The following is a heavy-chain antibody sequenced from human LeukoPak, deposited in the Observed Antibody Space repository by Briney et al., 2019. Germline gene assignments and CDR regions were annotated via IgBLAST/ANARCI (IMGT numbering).Heavy chain of an antibody. V-gene: IGHV3-30*02. Sequence: PGGSPRLSCAASGFTFSSYGMHWVRQAPGKGLEWVAFIRYDGSNKYYADSVKGRFTISRDNSKNTLYLQMNSLRAEDTAVYYCAKDIVATTIETYYFDYWGQGTLVTVSS. CDR1: GFTFSSYG. D-gene: IGHD5-12*01. CDR3: AKDIVATTIETYYFDY. CDR2: IRYDGSNK. J-gene: IGHJ4*02.